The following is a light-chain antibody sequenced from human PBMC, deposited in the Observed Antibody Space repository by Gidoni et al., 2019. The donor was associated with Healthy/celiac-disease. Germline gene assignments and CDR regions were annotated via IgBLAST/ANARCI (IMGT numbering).Light chain of an antibody. Sequence: QSALTQPRSVSGSPGQSVTISWTGTSSDVGGYNYVSWYQQHPGKAPKLMIYDVSKRPSGVPDRFSGSKSGNTASLTISGLQAEDEADYYCCSYAGSYTPSYVFGTGTKVTVL. CDR3: CSYAGSYTPSYV. CDR2: DVS. CDR1: SSDVGGYNY. V-gene: IGLV2-11*01. J-gene: IGLJ1*01.